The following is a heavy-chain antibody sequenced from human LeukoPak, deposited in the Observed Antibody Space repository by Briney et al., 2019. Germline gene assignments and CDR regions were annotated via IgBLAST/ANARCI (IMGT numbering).Heavy chain of an antibody. V-gene: IGHV1-2*02. CDR1: GYTFTGYY. D-gene: IGHD3-10*01. Sequence: ASVKVSCKASGYTFTGYYMHWVRQAPGEGLEWMGWINPKTGGTKFAQKFQGRVTMTRDTSISTAYMELSRLTSGDTAVYFCARTGTYYSGMYYFDYWGQGTLVTVFS. CDR3: ARTGTYYSGMYYFDY. CDR2: INPKTGGT. J-gene: IGHJ4*02.